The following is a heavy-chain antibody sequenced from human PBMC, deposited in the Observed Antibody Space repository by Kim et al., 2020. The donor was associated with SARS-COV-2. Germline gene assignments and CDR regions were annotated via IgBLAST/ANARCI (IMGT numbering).Heavy chain of an antibody. D-gene: IGHD3-16*01. V-gene: IGHV3-30*01. J-gene: IGHJ4*02. CDR3: ARGGYFDY. Sequence: GSNKYYADSVKGRFTISRDNSKNTLYLQMNSLRAEDTAVYYCARGGYFDYWGQGTLVTVSS. CDR2: GSNK.